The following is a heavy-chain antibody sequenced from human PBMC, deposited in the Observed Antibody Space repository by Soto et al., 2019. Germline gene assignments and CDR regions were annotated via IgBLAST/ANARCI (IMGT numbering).Heavy chain of an antibody. V-gene: IGHV1-2*02. CDR2: INPNRGGT. J-gene: IGHJ6*02. CDR1: GYTFTGYY. Sequence: QVQLVQSGAEVKKPGASVKVSCKASGYTFTGYYMHWVRQAPGQGLEWMGWINPNRGGTNYAQKFEGRVTMTRDTSISTAYMEVSRLRSDDTAVYYCARGNWKGYYYYGMDVSGQGTTVTVSS. CDR3: ARGNWKGYYYYGMDV. D-gene: IGHD1-1*01.